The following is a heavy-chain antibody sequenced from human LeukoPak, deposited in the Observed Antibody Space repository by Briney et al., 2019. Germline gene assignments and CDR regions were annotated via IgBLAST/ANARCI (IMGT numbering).Heavy chain of an antibody. Sequence: PGGSLRLSCAASGFTFSSYAMSWVRQAPGKGLEWVSAISGSGGSTCYADSVKGRFTISRDNSKNTLYLQMNSLRAEDTAVYYCAKEDGYYDILTGYSNWFDPWGQGTLVTVSS. J-gene: IGHJ5*02. V-gene: IGHV3-23*01. D-gene: IGHD3-9*01. CDR2: ISGSGGST. CDR3: AKEDGYYDILTGYSNWFDP. CDR1: GFTFSSYA.